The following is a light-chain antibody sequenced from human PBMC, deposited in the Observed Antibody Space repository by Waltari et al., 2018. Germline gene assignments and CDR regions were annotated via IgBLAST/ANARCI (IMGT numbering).Light chain of an antibody. V-gene: IGLV1-51*01. Sequence: QSVLTQPPSVSAASGQKVTISCSGSSPNIGKNYVSWYQQFPGTAPKLLIYEDDKRPSGMSGRCSGSKSGTSATLDIHGLQTGDEADDYCGTWDSSMSVGVLGGGTKVTVL. CDR1: SPNIGKNY. CDR2: EDD. J-gene: IGLJ2*01. CDR3: GTWDSSMSVGV.